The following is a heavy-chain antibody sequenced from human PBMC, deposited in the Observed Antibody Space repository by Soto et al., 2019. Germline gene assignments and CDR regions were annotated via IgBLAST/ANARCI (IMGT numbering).Heavy chain of an antibody. CDR1: GFTVSSNY. CDR2: IYSGGST. J-gene: IGHJ6*02. D-gene: IGHD3-22*01. Sequence: GGSLRLSCAASGFTVSSNYMSWVRQAPGKGLEWVSVIYSGGSTYYADSVKGRFTISRDNSKNTLYLQMNSLRAEDTAVYYCARDRSLKVVASGLLYYYGMDVWGQGTTVTVSS. CDR3: ARDRSLKVVASGLLYYYGMDV. V-gene: IGHV3-53*01.